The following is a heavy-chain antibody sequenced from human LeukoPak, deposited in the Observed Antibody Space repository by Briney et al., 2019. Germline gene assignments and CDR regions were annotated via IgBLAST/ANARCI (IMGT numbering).Heavy chain of an antibody. J-gene: IGHJ4*02. CDR2: IYYSGST. CDR1: GVSISSYY. D-gene: IGHD5-12*01. CDR3: ARGVEYSGYLFDY. V-gene: IGHV4-59*01. Sequence: RPSETLSLTCTVSGVSISSYYWSWIRQPPGKGLEWIGYIYYSGSTNYNPSLKSRVTISVDTSKNQFSLKLSSVTAADTAVYYCARGVEYSGYLFDYWGQGTLVTVSS.